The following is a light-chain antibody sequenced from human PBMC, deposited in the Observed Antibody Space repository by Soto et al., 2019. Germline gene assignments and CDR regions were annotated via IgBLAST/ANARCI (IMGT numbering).Light chain of an antibody. CDR1: RSNIGAGYD. Sequence: QSVLTQPPSVSGAPGQRVTISCTGSRSNIGAGYDVHWYQQFPGTAPKLLIYGNTNRPSGVPDRFSGTKSGTSASLAITGLQVEDEAYYYCQSYDSSLVVFGGGTKVTVL. V-gene: IGLV1-40*01. CDR2: GNT. CDR3: QSYDSSLVV. J-gene: IGLJ2*01.